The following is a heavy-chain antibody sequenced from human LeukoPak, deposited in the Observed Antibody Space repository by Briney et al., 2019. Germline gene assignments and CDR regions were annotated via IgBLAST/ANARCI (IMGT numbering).Heavy chain of an antibody. D-gene: IGHD2-2*01. Sequence: ASVKVSCKASGYTFTGYYMHWVRQASGQGLEWMGWINPNSGGTNYAQKFQGRVTMTRDTSISTAYMELSRLRSDDTAVYYCAGDKYQLPNFDYWGQGTLVTVSS. CDR3: AGDKYQLPNFDY. CDR1: GYTFTGYY. V-gene: IGHV1-2*02. J-gene: IGHJ4*02. CDR2: INPNSGGT.